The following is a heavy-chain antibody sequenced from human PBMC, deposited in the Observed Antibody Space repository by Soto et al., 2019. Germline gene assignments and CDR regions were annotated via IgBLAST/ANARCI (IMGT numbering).Heavy chain of an antibody. CDR3: ARGKRFSDWFDP. CDR2: VYSSGGT. V-gene: IGHV4-4*07. CDR1: GGWMSIYY. J-gene: IGHJ5*02. Sequence: GTITLTCTVSGGWMSIYYWTSILQQAGKGLEWIGRVYSSGGTHYNPSLKSRVTISLDTSKNQFSLRLLSVTDADTAVYYCARGKRFSDWFDPWGQRTLVSVSS. D-gene: IGHD3-3*01.